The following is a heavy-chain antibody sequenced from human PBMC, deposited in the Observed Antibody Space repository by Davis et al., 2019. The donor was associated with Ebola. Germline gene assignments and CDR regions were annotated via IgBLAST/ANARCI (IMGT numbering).Heavy chain of an antibody. CDR2: ISAYNGNT. J-gene: IGHJ4*02. V-gene: IGHV1-18*01. CDR3: TRGYSPKCRGGDCVNDF. D-gene: IGHD2-21*02. Sequence: ASVKVSCKASGYTFTSYGISWVRQAPGQGLEWMGWISAYNGNTNYAQKLQGRVTMTRNPSISTAYMDLSSLTIEDTAVYYCTRGYSPKCRGGDCVNDFWGQGTLVTVSS. CDR1: GYTFTSYG.